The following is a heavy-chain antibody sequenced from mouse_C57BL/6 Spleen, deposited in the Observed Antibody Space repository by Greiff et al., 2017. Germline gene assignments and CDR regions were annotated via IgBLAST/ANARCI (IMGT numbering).Heavy chain of an antibody. Sequence: QVQLQQPGAELVMPGASVKLSCKASGYTFTSYWMHWVKQRPGQGLEWIGEIDPSDSYTNYNQKFKGKSTLTVDKSSSTAYMQLSSLTSEGSAVXYCARSSTGADCYPMDYWGQGTSVTVSS. CDR3: ARSSTGADCYPMDY. CDR2: IDPSDSYT. D-gene: IGHD4-1*02. V-gene: IGHV1-69*01. J-gene: IGHJ4*01. CDR1: GYTFTSYW.